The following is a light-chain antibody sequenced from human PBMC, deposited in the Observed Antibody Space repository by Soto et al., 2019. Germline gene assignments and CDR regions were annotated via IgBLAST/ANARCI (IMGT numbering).Light chain of an antibody. CDR3: SSYAGRDIWV. J-gene: IGLJ3*02. CDR1: SVDINY. V-gene: IGLV2-8*01. Sequence: QSALTQPPSASGSRGQSVTISFTGTSVDINYVSWFQQHPGKAPKLIICEVTKRPSEVPDCFSGSKSGNTASLTVSGLQDDDEADYYCSSYAGRDIWVFGGGTKLTVL. CDR2: EVT.